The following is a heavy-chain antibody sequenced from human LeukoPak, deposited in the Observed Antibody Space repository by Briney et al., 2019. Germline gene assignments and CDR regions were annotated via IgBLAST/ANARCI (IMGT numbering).Heavy chain of an antibody. Sequence: GGSLRLSCAASGFTFSSYSMNWVRQAPGKGLEWVSSISSSSSYIYYADSVKGRFTISRDNAKNSLYLQMNSLRAEDTAVYYCARDSGSYGIDYWGQGTLVTVSS. CDR1: GFTFSSYS. CDR3: ARDSGSYGIDY. D-gene: IGHD1-26*01. CDR2: ISSSSSYI. J-gene: IGHJ4*02. V-gene: IGHV3-21*01.